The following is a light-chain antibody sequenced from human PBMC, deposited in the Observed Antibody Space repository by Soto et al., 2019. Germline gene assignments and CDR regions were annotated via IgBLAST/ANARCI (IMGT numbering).Light chain of an antibody. CDR3: QQYDNSPRT. V-gene: IGKV3-20*01. CDR2: HTS. Sequence: EILLTQSPATPSSSSGERATLSRRASQTVNSRLAWYQHKPGQAPRLLIYHTSNRATGIPARFSGSGSGTDFTLTISRLEPEDFAVYYCQQYDNSPRTFGQGTKVDI. J-gene: IGKJ2*01. CDR1: QTVNSR.